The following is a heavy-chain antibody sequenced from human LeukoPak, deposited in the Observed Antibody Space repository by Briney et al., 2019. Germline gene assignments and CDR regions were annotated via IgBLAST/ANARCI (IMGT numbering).Heavy chain of an antibody. CDR1: GGSISSGDYY. V-gene: IGHV4-30-4*01. Sequence: SETLSLTCTVSGGSISSGDYYWSWIRQPPGKGLEWIGYIYYSGSTYYNPSLKSRVTISVDTSKNQLSLKLSSVTAADTAVYYCAREDIVVVVAATGAFDIWGQGTMVTVSS. CDR3: AREDIVVVVAATGAFDI. CDR2: IYYSGST. D-gene: IGHD2-15*01. J-gene: IGHJ3*02.